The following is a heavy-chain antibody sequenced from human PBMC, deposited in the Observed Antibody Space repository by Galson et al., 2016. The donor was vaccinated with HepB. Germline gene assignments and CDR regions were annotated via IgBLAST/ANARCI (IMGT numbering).Heavy chain of an antibody. J-gene: IGHJ4*02. CDR2: IKPDGSGK. D-gene: IGHD6-13*01. CDR3: AKGQQLAYFDY. V-gene: IGHV3-7*03. Sequence: LRLSCAASGFTFSSNWMGWVRQSPGKGLEWVGNIKPDGSGKYYADSVKGRFTISRDNSKNTLYLQMNSLRAEDTAVYYCAKGQQLAYFDYWGQGTLVTVSS. CDR1: GFTFSSNW.